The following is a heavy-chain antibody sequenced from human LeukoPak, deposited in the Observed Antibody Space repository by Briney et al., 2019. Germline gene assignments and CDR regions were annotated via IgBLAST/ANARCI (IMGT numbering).Heavy chain of an antibody. CDR3: ARAGTYYDVWSGSFGIDV. J-gene: IGHJ6*02. Sequence: GGSLRLSCAASGFTVSSSYMNWVRQAPGKGLEWVSVIYSGGSTYYADSVKGRFTIPRDNSKNTLYLQMNSLRAEDTAVYYCARAGTYYDVWSGSFGIDVWGQGTTVTVSS. D-gene: IGHD3-3*01. CDR1: GFTVSSSY. V-gene: IGHV3-66*01. CDR2: IYSGGST.